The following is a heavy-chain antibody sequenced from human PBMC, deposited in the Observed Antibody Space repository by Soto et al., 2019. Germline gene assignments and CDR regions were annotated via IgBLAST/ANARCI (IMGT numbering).Heavy chain of an antibody. CDR3: ARPMVAVPLARSYFYGVGL. CDR2: INPRSGDT. J-gene: IGHJ6*04. D-gene: IGHD2-8*01. Sequence: QVQLVQSGAEVKKPGASVKVSCRTSGYTFTDYFLHWVRLAPGQGPQWLGWINPRSGDTRYAQKFRGSVTMTRDTSMNTAYMELTSLRSDDTAVYFCARPMVAVPLARSYFYGVGLRGEGTTVTVCS. CDR1: GYTFTDYF. V-gene: IGHV1-2*02.